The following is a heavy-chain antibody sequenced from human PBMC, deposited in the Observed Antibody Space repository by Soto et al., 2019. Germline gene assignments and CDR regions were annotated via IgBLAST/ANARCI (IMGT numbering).Heavy chain of an antibody. J-gene: IGHJ4*02. D-gene: IGHD2-15*01. CDR3: AKLVIGYCSGNTCDDY. V-gene: IGHV3-30*18. CDR2: ISYDSSNK. CDR1: GFTFSYG. Sequence: VQLLESGGGLIQPGGSLSLSCAASGFTFSYGIHWLRQAPGKGLEWVAYISYDSSNKFYGDSVKGRFTISRDNSKNTQCLQMNSLRAEDTAVYYCAKLVIGYCSGNTCDDYWGQGTLVAVSS.